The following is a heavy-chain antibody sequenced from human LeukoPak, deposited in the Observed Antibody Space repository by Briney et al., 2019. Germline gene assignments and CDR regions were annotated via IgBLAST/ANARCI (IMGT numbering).Heavy chain of an antibody. Sequence: SGGSLRLSCAASGFTFSNTWMSWVRQAPGKGLEWVANIKQDGSEKYYVDSVKGRFTISRDNAKNSLYLQMNSLRAEDTAVYYCARGAGGRYYYYMDVWGKGTTVTVSS. CDR2: IKQDGSEK. V-gene: IGHV3-7*03. D-gene: IGHD3-16*01. CDR3: ARGAGGRYYYYMDV. J-gene: IGHJ6*03. CDR1: GFTFSNTW.